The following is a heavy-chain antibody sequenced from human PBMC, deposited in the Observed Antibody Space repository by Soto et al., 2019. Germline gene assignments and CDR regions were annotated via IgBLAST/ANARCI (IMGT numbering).Heavy chain of an antibody. D-gene: IGHD6-19*01. CDR3: AKDRGAGGRFSGIAVAGIPS. CDR2: ISGGGGNT. V-gene: IGHV3-23*01. Sequence: EVQLLESGGGLVQPGGSLRLSCAASGFTFSSYAMSWVRQTPGKGLEWVSGISGGGGNTYYADSVTGRFTISRDNSRKTLYMQMNSLSAADTAIYCCAKDRGAGGRFSGIAVAGIPSWGQGTLVTVSS. J-gene: IGHJ5*02. CDR1: GFTFSSYA.